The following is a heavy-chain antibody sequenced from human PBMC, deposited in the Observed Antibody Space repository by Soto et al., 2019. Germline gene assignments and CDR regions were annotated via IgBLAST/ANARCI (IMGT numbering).Heavy chain of an antibody. Sequence: EVQLVESGGGLVQPGGSLRLSCAASGFTFSSYWMSWVRQAPGKGLEWVANIKQDGSEKYYVDSVKGRFTISRDNAKNSLYLQMNSLRAEDTAVYYCARHTRDTAMPDWFDPWGQGTLVTVSS. CDR1: GFTFSSYW. J-gene: IGHJ5*02. V-gene: IGHV3-7*05. CDR2: IKQDGSEK. D-gene: IGHD5-18*01. CDR3: ARHTRDTAMPDWFDP.